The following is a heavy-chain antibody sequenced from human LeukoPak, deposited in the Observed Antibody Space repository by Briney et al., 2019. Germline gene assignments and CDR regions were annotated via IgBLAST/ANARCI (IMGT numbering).Heavy chain of an antibody. CDR1: GGSLSSHY. CDR2: IYHTGST. V-gene: IGHV4-59*11. Sequence: KALETLSLTCNVPGGSLSSHYWSWVRQSPEKGLEWIGQIYHTGSTYYNPSLRSRCAISVDTSKNKLFLNVKSATAADTAVYYCAREGRWGMKYYFDFWGQGTLVIVSS. CDR3: AREGRWGMKYYFDF. J-gene: IGHJ4*02. D-gene: IGHD4-23*01.